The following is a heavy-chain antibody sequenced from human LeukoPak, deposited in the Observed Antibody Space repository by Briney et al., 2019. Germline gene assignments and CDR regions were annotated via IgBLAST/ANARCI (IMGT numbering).Heavy chain of an antibody. Sequence: GGPLSLSCAASGFTFSSYEMTWVRQAPGKGLEWVSNISSSDTTIHYADSVKGRFTISRDNARNSLYLQMNSLRAEDTAVYYCARSRRDNYYYYYGMDVWGQGTTVTVSS. V-gene: IGHV3-48*03. CDR1: GFTFSSYE. D-gene: IGHD5-24*01. J-gene: IGHJ6*02. CDR2: ISSSDTTI. CDR3: ARSRRDNYYYYYGMDV.